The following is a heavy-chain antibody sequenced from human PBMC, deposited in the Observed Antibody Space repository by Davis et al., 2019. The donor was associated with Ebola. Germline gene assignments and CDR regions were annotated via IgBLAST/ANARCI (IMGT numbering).Heavy chain of an antibody. V-gene: IGHV4-59*01. J-gene: IGHJ4*02. CDR1: GGSIGSYY. Sequence: PSETLSLTCTVSGGSIGSYYWSWIRQPPGKGLEWIGYIYYSGSTNYNPSLKSRVTISVDTSKNQFSLKLSSVTAADTAVYYCARLGAVAVGYSSSWEDYWGQGTLVTVSS. CDR3: ARLGAVAVGYSSSWEDY. CDR2: IYYSGST. D-gene: IGHD6-13*01.